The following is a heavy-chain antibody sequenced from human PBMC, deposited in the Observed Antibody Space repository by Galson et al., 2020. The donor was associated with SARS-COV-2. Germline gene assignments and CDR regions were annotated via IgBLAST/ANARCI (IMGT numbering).Heavy chain of an antibody. CDR2: INHSGST. CDR3: ARSGTGDYYYGMDV. J-gene: IGHJ6*02. D-gene: IGHD1-1*01. V-gene: IGHV4-34*01. CDR1: GGSFSGYY. Sequence: PSETLSLTCAVYGGSFSGYYWSWIRQPPGKGLEWIGEINHSGSTNYNPSLKSRVTISVDTSKNQFSLKLSSVTAADTAVYYCARSGTGDYYYGMDVWGQGTTVTVSS.